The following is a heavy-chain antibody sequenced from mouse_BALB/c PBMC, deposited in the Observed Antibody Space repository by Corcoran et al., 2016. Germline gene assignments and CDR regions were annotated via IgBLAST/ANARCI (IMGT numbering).Heavy chain of an antibody. V-gene: IGHV3-6*02. CDR1: GYSITSGYY. CDR2: ISYDGSN. CDR3: ARDSSGYWFAY. D-gene: IGHD3-1*01. Sequence: DVQLQESGPGLVKPSQSLSLTCSVTGYSITSGYYWNWIRQFPGNKLEWMGYISYDGSNNYNPSLKNRISITRDTSKNQFFLKLNSVTTEDTATYYGARDSSGYWFAYWGQGTLVTVSA. J-gene: IGHJ3*01.